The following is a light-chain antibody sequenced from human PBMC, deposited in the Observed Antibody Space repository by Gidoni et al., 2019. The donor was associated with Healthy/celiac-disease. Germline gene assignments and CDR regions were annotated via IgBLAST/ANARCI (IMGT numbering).Light chain of an antibody. CDR2: LGS. V-gene: IGKV2-28*01. CDR3: MQALQTPRT. Sequence: EMVLPQSHLPWPVTPGEPASISCRSSQSLLHSNGYNYLDWYLQKPGQSPQLLIFLGSNRASGVPDRFSGSGSGTDFTLKISRVEAEDVGVYYCMQALQTPRTFGQGTKLEIK. CDR1: QSLLHSNGYNY. J-gene: IGKJ2*02.